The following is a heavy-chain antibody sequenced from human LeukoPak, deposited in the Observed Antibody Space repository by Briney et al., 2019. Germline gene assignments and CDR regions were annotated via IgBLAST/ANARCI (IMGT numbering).Heavy chain of an antibody. CDR2: IYYSGST. J-gene: IGHJ4*02. CDR1: GGSISSSSYY. V-gene: IGHV4-39*07. Sequence: PSETLSLTCTVSGGSISSSSYYWGWIRQPPGKGLEWIGSIYYSGSTYYNPSLKSRVTISVDTSKNQFSLKLSSVTAADTAVYYCARDYSSGWYGGEGHLDHWGQGILVTVSS. D-gene: IGHD6-19*01. CDR3: ARDYSSGWYGGEGHLDH.